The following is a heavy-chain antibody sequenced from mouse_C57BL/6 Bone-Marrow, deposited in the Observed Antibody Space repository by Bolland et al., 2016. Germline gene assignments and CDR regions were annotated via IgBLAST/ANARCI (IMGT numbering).Heavy chain of an antibody. J-gene: IGHJ3*01. Sequence: IDPANGNTKYAPKFQGKATITADTSSNTAYLQLSSLTSEDTAIYYCARGFAYWGQGTL. V-gene: IGHV14-3*01. CDR2: IDPANGNT. CDR3: ARGFAY.